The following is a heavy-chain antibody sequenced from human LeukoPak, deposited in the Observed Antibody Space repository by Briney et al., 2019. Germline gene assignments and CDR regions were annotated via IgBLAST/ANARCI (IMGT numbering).Heavy chain of an antibody. Sequence: GESLKISCKGSGYSFTSYWIGWVRQMPGKGLEWMGIIYPGDSDTRYSPSFQGQVTISADKSISTAYLQWSSLKASDTATYYCARPPTTESNGMDVWGQGTTVTVSS. CDR3: ARPPTTESNGMDV. CDR2: IYPGDSDT. CDR1: GYSFTSYW. D-gene: IGHD4-17*01. J-gene: IGHJ6*02. V-gene: IGHV5-51*01.